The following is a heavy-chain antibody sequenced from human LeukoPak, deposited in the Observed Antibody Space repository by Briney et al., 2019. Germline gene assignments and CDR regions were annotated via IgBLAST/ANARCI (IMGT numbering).Heavy chain of an antibody. V-gene: IGHV4-38-2*02. CDR3: VRERFIAVRPIYFYY. D-gene: IGHD6-6*01. Sequence: SETLSLTCTVSGYSISSGYYWGWIRQPPGKGLEWIGSIYHSGSTYYNPSLKSRVTISVDTSKNQFSLKLSSVTAGDTAVYYCVRERFIAVRPIYFYYWGEGTLVTVSS. CDR2: IYHSGST. J-gene: IGHJ4*02. CDR1: GYSISSGYY.